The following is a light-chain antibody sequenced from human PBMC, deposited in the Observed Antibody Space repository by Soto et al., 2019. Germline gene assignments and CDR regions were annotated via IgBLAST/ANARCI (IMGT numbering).Light chain of an antibody. Sequence: QSALTQPASVSGTPGQSITISCTGSNSDVGIYDFVSWYQHHPGRAPKLIVSEVSHRPSGVSNRFSGSKSGNTASLTVSALQAEDEADYYCSSYTDRNNLVFGTGTKVTVL. CDR3: SSYTDRNNLV. CDR2: EVS. V-gene: IGLV2-14*01. J-gene: IGLJ1*01. CDR1: NSDVGIYDF.